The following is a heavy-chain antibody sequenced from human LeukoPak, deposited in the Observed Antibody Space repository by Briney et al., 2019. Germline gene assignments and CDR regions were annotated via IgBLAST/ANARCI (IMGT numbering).Heavy chain of an antibody. V-gene: IGHV3-73*01. J-gene: IGHJ4*02. CDR1: GFTFSGFA. Sequence: PGGSLRLSCAASGFTFSGFAMHWVCQASGKGLEWVGRIRSKANSYATAYAASVKGRFTISRDDSKNTAYLQMNSLKTEDTAVYYCTSCGYSYGSYFDYWGQGTLVTVSS. D-gene: IGHD5-18*01. CDR3: TSCGYSYGSYFDY. CDR2: IRSKANSYAT.